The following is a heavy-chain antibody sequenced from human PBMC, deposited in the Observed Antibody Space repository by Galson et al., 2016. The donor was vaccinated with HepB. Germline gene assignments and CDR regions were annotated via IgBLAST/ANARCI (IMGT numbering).Heavy chain of an antibody. D-gene: IGHD1-1*01. V-gene: IGHV1-18*01. CDR1: GYTLTSYG. J-gene: IGHJ3*02. CDR3: ARSNWNANDAFDI. CDR2: ISAYNGNT. Sequence: SVKVSCKASGYTLTSYGINWVRQAPGQGLEWMGWISAYNGNTISAQKLQGRLTVTTDTSTSTAYMELRSLRSDDTAVYYCARSNWNANDAFDIWGQGTMVTVSS.